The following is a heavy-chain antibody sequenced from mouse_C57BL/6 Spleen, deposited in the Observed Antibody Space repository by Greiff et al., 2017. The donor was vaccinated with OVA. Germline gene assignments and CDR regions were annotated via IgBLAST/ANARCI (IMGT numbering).Heavy chain of an antibody. J-gene: IGHJ4*01. Sequence: VQLQQSGAELVKPGASVKISCKASGYAFSSSWLNWVQQRPGPGLAWIGQIYPGDGDTNYNGKFKGKATLTADKSASTAYMQLSSLTSEDSAVYFCARDSSGFPMDYWGQGTSVTVSS. CDR3: ARDSSGFPMDY. CDR2: IYPGDGDT. V-gene: IGHV1-80*01. CDR1: GYAFSSSW. D-gene: IGHD3-2*02.